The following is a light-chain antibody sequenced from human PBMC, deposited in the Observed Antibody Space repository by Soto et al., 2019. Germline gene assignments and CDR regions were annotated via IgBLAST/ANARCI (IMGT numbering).Light chain of an antibody. CDR1: QRVSISY. J-gene: IGKJ1*01. V-gene: IGKV3-20*01. CDR2: ATS. CDR3: QQYDGTPPWT. Sequence: EVVLTQSPGTLSLSPGERATLSCRASQRVSISYLAWYQQKPGQAPRLLIYATSSRATGIPDRFSGSGSGTDFTLTISRLEPEDFALYYCQQYDGTPPWTFGQGTKVEIK.